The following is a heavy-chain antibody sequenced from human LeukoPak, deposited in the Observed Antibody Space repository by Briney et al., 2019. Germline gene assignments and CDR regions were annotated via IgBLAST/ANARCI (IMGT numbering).Heavy chain of an antibody. Sequence: SETRSLTCTVSGGSISSSSYYWGWIRQPPGKGLEWIGSIYYSGSTYYNPSLKSRVTISVDTSKNQFSLKLSSVTAADTAVYYCARQGRGYYYGMDVWGQGTTVTVSS. J-gene: IGHJ6*02. D-gene: IGHD3-10*01. V-gene: IGHV4-39*01. CDR2: IYYSGST. CDR3: ARQGRGYYYGMDV. CDR1: GGSISSSSYY.